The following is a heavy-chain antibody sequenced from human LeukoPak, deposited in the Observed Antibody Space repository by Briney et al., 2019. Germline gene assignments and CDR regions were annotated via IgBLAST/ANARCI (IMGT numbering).Heavy chain of an antibody. J-gene: IGHJ5*02. CDR1: GFTVSSNY. CDR3: AKVVPYCSSTSCGKNWFDP. CDR2: IYSGGST. Sequence: GGSLRLSCAASGFTVSSNYMSWVRQAPGKGLEWVSVIYSGGSTYYADSVKGRFTISRDNSKNTLYLQMNSLRAEDTAVYYCAKVVPYCSSTSCGKNWFDPWGQGTLVTVSS. V-gene: IGHV3-53*01. D-gene: IGHD2-2*01.